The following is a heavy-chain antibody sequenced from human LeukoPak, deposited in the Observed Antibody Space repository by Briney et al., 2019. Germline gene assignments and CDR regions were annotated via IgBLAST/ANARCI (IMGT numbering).Heavy chain of an antibody. CDR1: GYTFTSYD. CDR3: ARAADIVATYYYYYYMDV. V-gene: IGHV1-8*01. CDR2: MNPNSGNT. J-gene: IGHJ6*03. D-gene: IGHD5-12*01. Sequence: ASVKVSCKASGYTFTSYDINWVRQATGQGLEWMGWMNPNSGNTGYAQKFQGRVTMTRNTSTSTAYMELSSLRSEDTAVYYCARAADIVATYYYYYYMDVWGKGTTVTVSS.